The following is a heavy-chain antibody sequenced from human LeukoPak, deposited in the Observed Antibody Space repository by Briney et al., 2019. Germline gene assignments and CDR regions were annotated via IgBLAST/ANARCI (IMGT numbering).Heavy chain of an antibody. CDR2: INHSGST. V-gene: IGHV4-34*01. CDR3: ARAQYPVSGWLRY. Sequence: PSETLSLTCAVYGGSFSGYYWSWIRQPPGKGLEWIGEINHSGSTNYNPSLESRVTISVDTSKNQFSLKLSSVTAADTAVYYCARAQYPVSGWLRYWGQGTLVTVSS. J-gene: IGHJ4*02. CDR1: GGSFSGYY. D-gene: IGHD5-12*01.